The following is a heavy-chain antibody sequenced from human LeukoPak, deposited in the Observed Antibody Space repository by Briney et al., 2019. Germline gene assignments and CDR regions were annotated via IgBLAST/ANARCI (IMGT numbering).Heavy chain of an antibody. V-gene: IGHV1-69*05. CDR1: GYTFTSYG. J-gene: IGHJ4*02. Sequence: GASVKVSCKASGYTFTSYGISWVRQAPGQGLEWMGGIIPIFGTANYAQKFQGRVTITTDESTSTAYMELSSLRSEDTAVYYCARSFGGAATDYWGQGTLVTVSS. CDR2: IIPIFGTA. D-gene: IGHD4-23*01. CDR3: ARSFGGAATDY.